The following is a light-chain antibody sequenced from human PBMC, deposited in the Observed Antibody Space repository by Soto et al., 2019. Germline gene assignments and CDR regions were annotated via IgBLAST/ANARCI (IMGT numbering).Light chain of an antibody. CDR1: QSISSY. CDR2: GAF. J-gene: IGKJ5*01. CDR3: QQHGQWPIT. Sequence: DIQMTQSPSSLSASVGDRVTITCRASQSISSYLNWYQYKPGKAPKVLIYGAFSLQSGVPSRFSGSGSGTEFTLTISSLQPDDFATYYCQQHGQWPITFGQGTRLEIK. V-gene: IGKV1-39*01.